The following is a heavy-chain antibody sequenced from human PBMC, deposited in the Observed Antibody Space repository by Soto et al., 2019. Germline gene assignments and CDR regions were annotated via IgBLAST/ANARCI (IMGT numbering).Heavy chain of an antibody. D-gene: IGHD3-10*01. V-gene: IGHV3-30*18. CDR2: ISYDGSKT. CDR1: GLTFSSYG. J-gene: IGHJ6*02. Sequence: QVQLVESGGGVVQPGRSLRLSCAASGLTFSSYGMHWVRQAPGKGLEWVALISYDGSKTNYAESVKGRFTISRDTPKAPLNLQMSILGAEETSEYYCAKDLGWSSWRYYYYGMDVWGQGTTVTVSS. CDR3: AKDLGWSSWRYYYYGMDV.